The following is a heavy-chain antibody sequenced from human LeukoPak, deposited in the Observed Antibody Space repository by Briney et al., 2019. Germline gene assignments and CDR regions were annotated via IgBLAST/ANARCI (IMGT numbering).Heavy chain of an antibody. CDR1: GGSFSGYY. Sequence: SETLSLTCAVYGGSFSGYYWGWIRQPPGKGLEWIGSIYYSGSTYYNPSLKSRVTISVDTSKNQFSLKLSSVTAADTAVYYCARTSYYYDSSGYYYAHDYWGQGTLVTVSS. CDR3: ARTSYYYDSSGYYYAHDY. V-gene: IGHV4-34*01. CDR2: IYYSGST. D-gene: IGHD3-22*01. J-gene: IGHJ4*02.